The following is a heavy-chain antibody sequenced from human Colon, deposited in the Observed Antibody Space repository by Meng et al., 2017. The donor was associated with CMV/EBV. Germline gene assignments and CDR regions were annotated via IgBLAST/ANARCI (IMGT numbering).Heavy chain of an antibody. CDR2: ISSSGSTI. J-gene: IGHJ5*02. D-gene: IGHD3-3*01. CDR1: GVSFSSYA. V-gene: IGHV3-48*03. CDR3: ANVLDYDFGGGPDT. Sequence: GESLKISCAASGVSFSSYAMTWVRQAPGKGLEWLSYISSSGSTIYYADSVKGRFTISRDNSKNMLYLQMNSLRAEDTAVYYCANVLDYDFGGGPDTWGQGTLVTVSS.